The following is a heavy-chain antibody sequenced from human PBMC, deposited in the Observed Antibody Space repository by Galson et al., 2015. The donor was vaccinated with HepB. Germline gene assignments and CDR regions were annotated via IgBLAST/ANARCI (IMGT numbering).Heavy chain of an antibody. CDR2: ISGSGAST. J-gene: IGHJ5*02. CDR1: GFTSSNYA. Sequence: SLRLSCAASGFTSSNYAMSWVRQAPGKGLEWVSGISGSGASTYYADSVKGRFTVSRDNSKNTLFLQMNSLRAEDTAVYYCAKGRSGQPSGGNNWFDPWGQGTLVTVSS. V-gene: IGHV3-23*01. D-gene: IGHD3-3*01. CDR3: AKGRSGQPSGGNNWFDP.